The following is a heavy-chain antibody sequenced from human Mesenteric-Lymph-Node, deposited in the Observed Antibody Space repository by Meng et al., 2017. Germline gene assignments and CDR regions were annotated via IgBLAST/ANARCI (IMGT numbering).Heavy chain of an antibody. CDR1: GGSFSNYY. CDR3: ATLGLGWSGFDF. D-gene: IGHD6-19*01. J-gene: IGHJ4*02. CDR2: GSHGGNT. V-gene: IGHV4-34*01. Sequence: QVQLQQWGAGLLKPSETLSLTCAVYGGSFSNYYWNWIRQSPGKGLEWIGEGSHGGNTNYNPSLKSRVSIAVDTSSNQFSLELTSVTAADTAVYYCATLGLGWSGFDFWGQGTLVTVSS.